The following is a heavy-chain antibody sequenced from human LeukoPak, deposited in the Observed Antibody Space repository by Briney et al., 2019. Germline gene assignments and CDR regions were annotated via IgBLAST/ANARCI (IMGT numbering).Heavy chain of an antibody. Sequence: GGSLRLSCAASGFIFSQYSMNWVRQAPGKGLEWVSHIRSSSETFYADSVKGRFTISRDNARNSLYLQMNNLRGEDTAIYYCARDAGNSGYGCDLWSQGTLVTVSS. D-gene: IGHD5-12*01. J-gene: IGHJ5*02. CDR2: IRSSSET. CDR3: ARDAGNSGYGCDL. V-gene: IGHV3-48*01. CDR1: GFIFSQYS.